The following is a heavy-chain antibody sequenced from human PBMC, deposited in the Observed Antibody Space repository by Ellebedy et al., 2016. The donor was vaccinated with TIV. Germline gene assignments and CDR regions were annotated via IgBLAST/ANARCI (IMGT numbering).Heavy chain of an antibody. V-gene: IGHV1-2*02. Sequence: ASVKVSCXASGYTCTAYFLHWMRQTPEQGLEWVGWIDPKSGDTKYARKFRGRVTMTRDASISTAYMELSRLRSDDTAVYFCARGPSTGDFDFWGQGTLVTVSS. CDR2: IDPKSGDT. J-gene: IGHJ4*02. CDR1: GYTCTAYF. D-gene: IGHD7-27*01. CDR3: ARGPSTGDFDF.